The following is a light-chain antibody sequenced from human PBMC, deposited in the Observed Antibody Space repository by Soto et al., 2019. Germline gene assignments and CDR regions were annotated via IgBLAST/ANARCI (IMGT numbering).Light chain of an antibody. Sequence: EIVLPQSPGTLSLSPGERATLSCRASQSVRSYLAWYQQKPGQAPRLLIYDASNRATGIPARFSGSGSGTDFTLTISSLEPKDFAVYYCQQRFNWQVTFGQGTRLEI. CDR3: QQRFNWQVT. J-gene: IGKJ5*01. CDR2: DAS. V-gene: IGKV3-11*01. CDR1: QSVRSY.